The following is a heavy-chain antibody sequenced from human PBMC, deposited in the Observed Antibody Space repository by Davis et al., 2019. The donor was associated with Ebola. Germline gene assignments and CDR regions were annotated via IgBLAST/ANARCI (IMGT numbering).Heavy chain of an antibody. Sequence: SETLSLTCPVSGGSINDFTYYWGWIRQPPGKGLEYIGSIYYRGSTYYNPSLKSRVTISVDTSKNQFSLKLSSVTAADTAVYYCARHAGRGYNWDRPETYWYFDLWGRGTLVTVSS. V-gene: IGHV4-39*01. D-gene: IGHD1-20*01. CDR3: ARHAGRGYNWDRPETYWYFDL. CDR2: IYYRGST. CDR1: GGSINDFTYY. J-gene: IGHJ2*01.